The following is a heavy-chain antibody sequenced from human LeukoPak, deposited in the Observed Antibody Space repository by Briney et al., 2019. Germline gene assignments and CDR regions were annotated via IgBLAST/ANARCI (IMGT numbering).Heavy chain of an antibody. V-gene: IGHV3-53*01. CDR2: IYSGGST. CDR3: VLGYCSSTSCSAGAFDI. Sequence: GGSLRLSCAASGFTVSSNYMSWVRQAPGKGLEWVSVIYSGGSTYYADSVKGRFTISRDNAKNSLYLQMNSLRAEDTAVYYCVLGYCSSTSCSAGAFDIWGQGTMVTVSS. D-gene: IGHD2-2*01. CDR1: GFTVSSNY. J-gene: IGHJ3*02.